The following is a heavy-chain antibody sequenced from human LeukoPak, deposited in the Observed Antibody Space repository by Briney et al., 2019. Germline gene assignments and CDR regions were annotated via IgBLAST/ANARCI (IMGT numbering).Heavy chain of an antibody. D-gene: IGHD2-8*01. CDR1: GGTFSSYA. J-gene: IGHJ5*02. V-gene: IGHV1-69*05. CDR3: ARARCTNGVCLLNWCYP. Sequence: ASVKVSCKASGGTFSSYAISWVRQAPGQGLEWMGRIIPLFGTAYYAQKFQGGVTFTTDESTITAYMELSSLRSEDTAVYYCARARCTNGVCLLNWCYPWGQGTLVTVSS. CDR2: IIPLFGTA.